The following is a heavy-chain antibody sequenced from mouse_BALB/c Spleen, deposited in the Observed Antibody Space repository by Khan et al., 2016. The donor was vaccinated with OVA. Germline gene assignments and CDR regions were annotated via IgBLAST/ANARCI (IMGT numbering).Heavy chain of an antibody. CDR1: GYTYTSYV. CDR3: ARWGSTTGFAY. D-gene: IGHD2-14*01. Sequence: VRLQQSGPELVKPGASVKMSCKASGYTYTSYVMHWVKQKPGQGLEWIGYINPYNDGTKYDEKFKGKATLISDKSSSTAYMELSSLTSEDSAVYYCARWGSTTGFAYWGQGTLVTVSA. V-gene: IGHV1S136*01. CDR2: INPYNDGT. J-gene: IGHJ3*01.